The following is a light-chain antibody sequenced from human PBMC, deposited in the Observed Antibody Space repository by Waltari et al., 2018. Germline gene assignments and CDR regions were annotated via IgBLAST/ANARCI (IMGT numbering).Light chain of an antibody. CDR1: QYINTN. V-gene: IGKV1-33*01. CDR3: QQYDYLPHS. J-gene: IGKJ2*03. Sequence: DIEVTPTPSSLSASVGGRATITCQASQYINTNLNWYQQKPGQAPKFLIYGASTVETGVPSRFSGSGSGTDFTLTISSLQSEDFATYYCQQYDYLPHSFGRGTKLESK. CDR2: GAS.